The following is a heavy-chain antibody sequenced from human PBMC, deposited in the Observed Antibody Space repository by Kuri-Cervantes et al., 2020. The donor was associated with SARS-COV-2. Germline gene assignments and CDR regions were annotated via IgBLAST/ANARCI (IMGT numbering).Heavy chain of an antibody. J-gene: IGHJ5*02. D-gene: IGHD6-6*01. Sequence: GGSLRLSCAASGFTFDDYAMHWVRQAPGKGLEWVSGISWNSGSIGYADSVKGRFTISRDNAKNSLYLQMNSLRAEGTALYYCAKDIREQLVGGVGWFDPWGQGTLVTVSS. V-gene: IGHV3-9*01. CDR1: GFTFDDYA. CDR3: AKDIREQLVGGVGWFDP. CDR2: ISWNSGSI.